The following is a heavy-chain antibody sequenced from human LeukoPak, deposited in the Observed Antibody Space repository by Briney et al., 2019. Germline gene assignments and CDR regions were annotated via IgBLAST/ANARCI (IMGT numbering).Heavy chain of an antibody. V-gene: IGHV3-21*01. CDR3: ARDWATSPVRLGY. CDR1: GFTFSSYS. Sequence: PGGSLRLSCAASGFTFSSYSMNWVRQAPGKGLEWVSSISSSSSYIYYADSVKGRFTISRDNAKNSLYLQMNSLRGEDTAVYYCARDWATSPVRLGYWGQGTLVTVSS. J-gene: IGHJ4*02. D-gene: IGHD7-27*01. CDR2: ISSSSSYI.